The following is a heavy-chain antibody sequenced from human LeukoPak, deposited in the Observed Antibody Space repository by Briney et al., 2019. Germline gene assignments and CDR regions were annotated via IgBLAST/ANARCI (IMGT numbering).Heavy chain of an antibody. CDR1: GYTFTGYY. CDR3: ARFASYYGSGLTHFDY. CDR2: INPNSGGT. V-gene: IGHV1-2*02. J-gene: IGHJ4*02. Sequence: GASVKVSCKASGYTFTGYYMHWVRQAPGQGLEWMGWINPNSGGTNYAQKFQGRVTMTRDTSISTAYMELSRLRSDDTAVYYCARFASYYGSGLTHFDYWGQGTLVTVSS. D-gene: IGHD3-10*01.